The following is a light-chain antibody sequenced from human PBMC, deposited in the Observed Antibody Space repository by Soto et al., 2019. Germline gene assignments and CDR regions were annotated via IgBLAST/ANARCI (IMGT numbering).Light chain of an antibody. CDR3: QQLNAYPLT. J-gene: IGKJ4*01. CDR2: PAS. Sequence: IQLTQSPSFLSASVGDRVTITCRASQGLSSSLAWYQQRPGKAPQLLIYPASTLQSGVPARFSGSGSGTEFTLTISSLQSEDFATYYCQQLNAYPLTFGGGTKVDI. V-gene: IGKV1-9*01. CDR1: QGLSSS.